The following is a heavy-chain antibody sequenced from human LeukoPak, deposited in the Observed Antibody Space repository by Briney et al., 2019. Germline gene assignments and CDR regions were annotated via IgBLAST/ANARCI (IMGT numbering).Heavy chain of an antibody. CDR3: ASLQWDLPTSWGYFDY. D-gene: IGHD1-26*01. Sequence: PTGGSLRLSCAASGFTFSSYAMSWVRQAPGKGLEWVSTISGSGGRIHYADSVKGRFTISRDNSKNTLYLQMNSLRAEDTAVYYCASLQWDLPTSWGYFDYWGQGTLVTVSS. CDR2: ISGSGGRI. V-gene: IGHV3-23*01. J-gene: IGHJ4*02. CDR1: GFTFSSYA.